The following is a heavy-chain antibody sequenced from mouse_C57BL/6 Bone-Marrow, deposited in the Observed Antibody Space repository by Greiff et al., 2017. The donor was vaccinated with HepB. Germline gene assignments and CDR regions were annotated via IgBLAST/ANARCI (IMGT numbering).Heavy chain of an antibody. CDR2: ISDGGSYT. J-gene: IGHJ2*01. Sequence: EVKVVESGGGLVKPGGSLKLSCAASGFTFSSYAMSWVRQTPEKRLEWVATISDGGSYTYYPDNVKGRFTISRDNAKNNLYLQMSHLESEDTAMYYCARERHYFDYWGQGTTLTVSS. CDR3: ARERHYFDY. V-gene: IGHV5-4*01. CDR1: GFTFSSYA.